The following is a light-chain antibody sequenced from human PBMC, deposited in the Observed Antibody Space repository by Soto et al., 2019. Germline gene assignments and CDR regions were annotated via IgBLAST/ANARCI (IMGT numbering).Light chain of an antibody. J-gene: IGKJ1*01. CDR3: QQSNNWPPWT. Sequence: EIVMTQSPVTLSVSPGEGATLSCRASQSVRSNLAWYQQKPGQPPRLLIYGASTRATSIPVRFCGSGSGTEFTLTISSLQSEDFAVYYCQQSNNWPPWTFGQGTKVEIK. V-gene: IGKV3-15*01. CDR1: QSVRSN. CDR2: GAS.